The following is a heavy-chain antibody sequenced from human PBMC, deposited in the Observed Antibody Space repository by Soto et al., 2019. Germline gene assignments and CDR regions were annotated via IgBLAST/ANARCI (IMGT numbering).Heavy chain of an antibody. J-gene: IGHJ4*02. V-gene: IGHV1-69*13. CDR3: ARLVGATTHFDY. CDR2: IIPIFGTA. Sequence: SVKVSCKASGGTFSSYAISWVRQAPGQGLEWMGGIIPIFGTANYAQKFQGRVTITADESTSTAYMELSSLRSEDTAVYYCARLVGATTHFDYWGQGTLVTVSS. D-gene: IGHD1-26*01. CDR1: GGTFSSYA.